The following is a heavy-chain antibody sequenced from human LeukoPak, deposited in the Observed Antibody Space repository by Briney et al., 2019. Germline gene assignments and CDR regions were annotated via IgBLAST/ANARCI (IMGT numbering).Heavy chain of an antibody. D-gene: IGHD6-13*01. CDR2: ISAYNGNT. CDR1: GYTFTSYG. V-gene: IGHV1-18*01. J-gene: IGHJ4*02. CDR3: ARKVEGAAAAWDFDY. Sequence: VASVKVSCKASGYTFTSYGISWVRQAPGQGLEWMGWISAYNGNTNYAQKLQGRVTMTTDTSTSTAYMELRSLRSADTAVYYCARKVEGAAAAWDFDYWGQGTLVTVSS.